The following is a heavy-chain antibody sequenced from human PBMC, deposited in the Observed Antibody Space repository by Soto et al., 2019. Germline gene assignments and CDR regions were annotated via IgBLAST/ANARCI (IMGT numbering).Heavy chain of an antibody. V-gene: IGHV1-58*01. D-gene: IGHD3-10*01. CDR1: GFTFTISA. J-gene: IGHJ6*02. Sequence: ASVKVSCKASGFTFTISAVQWVRQARGQRLEWIGWIVVGSGNTNYAQKFQERVTITRDMSTSTAYMELSSLRSEDTAVYYCAADGNGSGSYYSGYYYYGMDVWGQGTTVTVSS. CDR3: AADGNGSGSYYSGYYYYGMDV. CDR2: IVVGSGNT.